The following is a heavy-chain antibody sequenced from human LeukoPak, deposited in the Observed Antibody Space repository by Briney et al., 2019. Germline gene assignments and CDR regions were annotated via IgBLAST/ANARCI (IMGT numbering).Heavy chain of an antibody. CDR2: ISTSGSYI. CDR3: ARDARGHHVFDI. CDR1: GFTFSSYS. J-gene: IGHJ3*02. V-gene: IGHV3-21*01. Sequence: GGSLRLSCAASGFTFSSYSMNWVRQAPGKGLEWVSYISTSGSYIYYSDSVKGRFTMSRDNAKNSLYLQMNGLRAEDAAVYYCARDARGHHVFDIGGQGTMVTVSS. D-gene: IGHD3-16*01.